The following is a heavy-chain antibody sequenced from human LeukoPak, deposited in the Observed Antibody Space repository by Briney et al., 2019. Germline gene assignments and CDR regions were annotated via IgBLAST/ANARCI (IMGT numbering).Heavy chain of an antibody. J-gene: IGHJ4*02. D-gene: IGHD6-19*01. CDR3: ASHVTVLGTRGFDY. CDR1: GGSFSSGDSF. CDR2: IYHGGDT. V-gene: IGHV4-4*02. Sequence: SETLSLTCTVSGGSFSSGDSFWSWVRQPPGKGLEWIGEIYHGGDTNYDPSVKSRVTMSVDKSKNHFSLNLRSVTAADTAIYYCASHVTVLGTRGFDYWGQGILVTVSS.